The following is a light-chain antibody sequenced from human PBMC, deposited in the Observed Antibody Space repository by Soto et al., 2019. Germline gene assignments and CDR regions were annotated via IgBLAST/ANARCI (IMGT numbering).Light chain of an antibody. CDR1: QDIRNS. CDR2: DAS. Sequence: DLQMTQSPTSLSASVGDGVTITCQASQDIRNSLNWFQQKPGKAPKLLIYDASSVEAGVPSRFSGAGSGTECTFTINSLRPEDGATYDCQQSHDLPLTFGGGT. V-gene: IGKV1-33*01. J-gene: IGKJ4*01. CDR3: QQSHDLPLT.